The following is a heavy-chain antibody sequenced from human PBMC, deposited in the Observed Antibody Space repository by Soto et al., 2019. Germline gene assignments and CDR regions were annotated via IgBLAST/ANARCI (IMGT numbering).Heavy chain of an antibody. CDR3: ARGLVIRPYYYHGMDV. Sequence: QVQLQESGPGLVKPSQTLSLTCTVSGGSISSGDYFWSWIRQSPGEGLEWIGYISSIGSTYYNPSLKSRVSVSRDTSKNQFSLKLSSVTTTDTAVYYCARGLVIRPYYYHGMDVWGQGTKVTVSS. D-gene: IGHD3-9*01. J-gene: IGHJ6*02. V-gene: IGHV4-30-4*01. CDR2: ISSIGST. CDR1: GGSISSGDYF.